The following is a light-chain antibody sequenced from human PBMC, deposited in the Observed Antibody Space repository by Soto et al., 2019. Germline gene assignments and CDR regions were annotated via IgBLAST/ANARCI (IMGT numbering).Light chain of an antibody. Sequence: DIVLTQSPGTLSLSPGERATLSCRASQSVTSNYLAWYQQKPGQAPRLLIYGASTRATGIPARFSGSGSGTEFTLTISSLQSEDFAIYYCQHYNNWPPWTFGQGTKVEIK. CDR1: QSVTSN. V-gene: IGKV3-15*01. CDR3: QHYNNWPPWT. J-gene: IGKJ1*01. CDR2: GAS.